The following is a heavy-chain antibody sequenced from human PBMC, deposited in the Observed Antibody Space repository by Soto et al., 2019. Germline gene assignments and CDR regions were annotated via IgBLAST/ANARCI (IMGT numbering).Heavy chain of an antibody. D-gene: IGHD3-3*01. J-gene: IGHJ4*02. CDR2: LSLSGDIT. CDR3: TKEKWATIFGVVTTFYDC. Sequence: EVQLLESGGGLVQPGGSLRLSCAASGFTFSDYAMTWVRQAPGKGLEWVSTLSLSGDITYYADSVKDRFTISRDNSRNTLYLKMNSLRAGDTAIYYCTKEKWATIFGVVTTFYDCWGQGTLVTVSS. CDR1: GFTFSDYA. V-gene: IGHV3-23*01.